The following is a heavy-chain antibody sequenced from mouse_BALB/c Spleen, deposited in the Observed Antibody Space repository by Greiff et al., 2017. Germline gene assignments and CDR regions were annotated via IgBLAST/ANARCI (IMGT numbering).Heavy chain of an antibody. Sequence: VQLKESGPGLVKPSQSLSLTCSVTGYSITSGYYWNWIRQFPGNKLEWMGYISYEGSNNYNPSLKNRISITRDTSKNQFFLKLNSVTTEDTATYYCARDYYAMDYWGQGTSVTVSS. CDR1: GYSITSGYY. V-gene: IGHV3-6*02. CDR2: ISYEGSN. CDR3: ARDYYAMDY. J-gene: IGHJ4*01.